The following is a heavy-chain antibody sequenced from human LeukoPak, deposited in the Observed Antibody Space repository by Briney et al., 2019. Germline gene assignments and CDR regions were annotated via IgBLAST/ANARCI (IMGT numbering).Heavy chain of an antibody. CDR3: ARTVVVVVGASDYFDY. J-gene: IGHJ4*02. CDR2: IRQDGGVK. Sequence: GGSLRLSCAASGFTFSSYWMTWVRQAPGKGLEWVANIRQDGGVKYYMDSAKGRFTLSRDNAKSSLYLQMNSLRVEDTAMYFCARTVVVVVGASDYFDYCGQGTLVTVSS. V-gene: IGHV3-7*03. CDR1: GFTFSSYW. D-gene: IGHD2-2*01.